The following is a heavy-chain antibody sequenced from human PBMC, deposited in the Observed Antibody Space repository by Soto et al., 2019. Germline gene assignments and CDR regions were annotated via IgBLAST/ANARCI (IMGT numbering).Heavy chain of an antibody. J-gene: IGHJ6*03. Sequence: EVQLVESGGGLVQPGGSLKLSCAASGFTFSGSAMHWVRQASGKGLEWVGRIRSKANSYATAYAASVKGRFTISRDDSKHTAYLQMNSLKTEDTAVYYCTRHGSGDYYYYYYMDVWGKGTTVTVSS. CDR1: GFTFSGSA. V-gene: IGHV3-73*01. CDR3: TRHGSGDYYYYYYMDV. CDR2: IRSKANSYAT.